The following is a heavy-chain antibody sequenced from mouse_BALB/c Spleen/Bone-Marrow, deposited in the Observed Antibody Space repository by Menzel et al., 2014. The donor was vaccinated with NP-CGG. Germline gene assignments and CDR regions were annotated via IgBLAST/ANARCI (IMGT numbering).Heavy chain of an antibody. CDR1: GYTFTSYW. V-gene: IGHV1-69*02. CDR3: ARDYGYYFDY. CDR2: IDPSDSET. D-gene: IGHD1-2*01. J-gene: IGHJ2*01. Sequence: QVQLQQSGAELVKPGAPVKLSCKTSGYTFTSYWMSWVKQRPGRGLEWIGRIDPSDSETHYNQKLKDKATLTVDKSSSTAYIQLRSLTSEDSAVYYCARDYGYYFDYWGQGTTLTVSS.